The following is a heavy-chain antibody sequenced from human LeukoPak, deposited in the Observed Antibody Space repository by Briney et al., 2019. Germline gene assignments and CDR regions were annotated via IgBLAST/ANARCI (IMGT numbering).Heavy chain of an antibody. CDR1: GFTFSSYE. J-gene: IGHJ4*02. CDR3: ARDAEGDSSSFVAYYFDY. Sequence: GGSLRLSCAASGFTFSSYEMNWVRQAPGKGLEWVSYISRCWRTIYYADSVKGRFTISRDNAKNSLYLQMNSLRAEDTAVYYCARDAEGDSSSFVAYYFDYWGQGTLVTVS. CDR2: ISRCWRTI. V-gene: IGHV3-48*03. D-gene: IGHD6-6*01.